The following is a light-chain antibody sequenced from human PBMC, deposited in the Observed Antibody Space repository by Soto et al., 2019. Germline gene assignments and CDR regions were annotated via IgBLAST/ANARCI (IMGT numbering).Light chain of an antibody. CDR2: EVS. Sequence: QSALTQPPSASGAPGQSVTISCTGTSSDVGAYNYVSWYQQRPGKAPKLMIYEVSKRPSGVPDRFSGSTSGNTASLTVSGLQAEDEADYYCSSYAGSTNFFYVLATGTRSPS. J-gene: IGLJ1*01. CDR3: SSYAGSTNFFYV. CDR1: SSDVGAYNY. V-gene: IGLV2-8*01.